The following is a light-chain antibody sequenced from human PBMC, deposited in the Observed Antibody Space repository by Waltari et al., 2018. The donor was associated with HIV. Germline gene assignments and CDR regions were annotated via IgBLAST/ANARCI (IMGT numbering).Light chain of an antibody. CDR3: FSYVGSSLWV. V-gene: IGLV2-23*02. CDR1: SSDVGNYNL. Sequence: QSVLTQPASVSGSPGQSITISCTGTSSDVGNYNLVSWYQQHPGKAPKLIIYEVTERPSGVSNRFSGFKSANTASLTISGVQAEDGADYYCFSYVGSSLWVFGGGTKLTVL. J-gene: IGLJ3*02. CDR2: EVT.